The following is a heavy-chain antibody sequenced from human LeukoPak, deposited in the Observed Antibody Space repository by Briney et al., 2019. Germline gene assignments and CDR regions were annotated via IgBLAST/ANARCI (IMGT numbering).Heavy chain of an antibody. CDR2: IYYSGST. Sequence: LSETLSLTCTVSGGSISSYYWSWIRQPPGKGLEWIGYIYYSGSTNYNPSLKSRVTISVDTSKNQFSLKLSSVTAADTAVYYCARGGTVVTPFDYWGQGTLVTVSS. CDR1: GGSISSYY. J-gene: IGHJ4*02. D-gene: IGHD4-23*01. V-gene: IGHV4-59*12. CDR3: ARGGTVVTPFDY.